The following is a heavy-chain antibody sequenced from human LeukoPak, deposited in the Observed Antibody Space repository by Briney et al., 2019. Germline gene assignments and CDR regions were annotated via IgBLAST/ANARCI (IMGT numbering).Heavy chain of an antibody. Sequence: PGRSLRLSCAASGFTFSDYYMSWIRQPPGKGLEWVLDISSSGSTIYYADSVKGRFTISRDNAKNSLYLQMNSLRAEDTAVYYCASQADILTGYLPWGQGTLVTVSS. CDR1: GFTFSDYY. CDR2: ISSSGSTI. D-gene: IGHD3-9*01. CDR3: ASQADILTGYLP. V-gene: IGHV3-11*01. J-gene: IGHJ4*02.